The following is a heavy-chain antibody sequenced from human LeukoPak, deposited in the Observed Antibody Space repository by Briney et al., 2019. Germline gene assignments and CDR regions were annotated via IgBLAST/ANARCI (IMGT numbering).Heavy chain of an antibody. CDR1: GFTFSNYW. J-gene: IGHJ4*02. Sequence: GGSLILSCAASGFTFSNYWMSWVRQAPGKGLEWVANIKQDGSGNYVDSVKGRFTISRDNAKNSLYLQMNSLRVDDTAVYYCARGSYWAGDYWGQGTLVTVSS. CDR3: ARGSYWAGDY. CDR2: IKQDGSG. V-gene: IGHV3-7*01. D-gene: IGHD2-8*02.